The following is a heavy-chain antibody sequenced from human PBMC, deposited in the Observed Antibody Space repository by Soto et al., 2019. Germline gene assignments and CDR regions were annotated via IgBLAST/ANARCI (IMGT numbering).Heavy chain of an antibody. CDR2: INAGNGNT. CDR3: ARSAPPIDY. J-gene: IGHJ4*02. Sequence: GASVKVSCKASGYIFTSYVMEWVRQAPGQRLEWMGWINAGNGNTKYSQKFQGRVTITRGTSANTAYMELSSLRSEDTAVYYCARSAPPIDYWGQGTLVTVSS. CDR1: GYIFTSYV. V-gene: IGHV1-3*01.